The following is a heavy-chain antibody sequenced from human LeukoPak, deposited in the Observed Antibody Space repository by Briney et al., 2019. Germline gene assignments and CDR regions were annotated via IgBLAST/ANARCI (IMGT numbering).Heavy chain of an antibody. V-gene: IGHV5-51*01. CDR2: IYPGDSDT. CDR1: GHSFTSYW. Sequence: GESLKISCKGSGHSFTSYWIGWVRQMPGKGLEWMGIIYPGDSDTRYSPSFQGQVTISADKSISTAYLQWSSLKASDTAMYYCARRNYYGSGSRLWAFDIWGQGTMVTVSS. CDR3: ARRNYYGSGSRLWAFDI. D-gene: IGHD3-10*01. J-gene: IGHJ3*02.